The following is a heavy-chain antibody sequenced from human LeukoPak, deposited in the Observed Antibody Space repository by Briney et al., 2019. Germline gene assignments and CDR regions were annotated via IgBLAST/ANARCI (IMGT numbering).Heavy chain of an antibody. CDR3: ARDFYYDSSGYKVAHAFDI. V-gene: IGHV3-53*01. D-gene: IGHD3-22*01. CDR1: GFTDSSNY. CDR2: IYSGGST. J-gene: IGHJ3*02. Sequence: PGGSLRLSCAASGFTDSSNYMSWVRQAPGKGLEWVSVIYSGGSTYYADSVKGRFTISRDNSKNTLYLQMNSLRAEDTAVYYCARDFYYDSSGYKVAHAFDIWGQGTMVTVSS.